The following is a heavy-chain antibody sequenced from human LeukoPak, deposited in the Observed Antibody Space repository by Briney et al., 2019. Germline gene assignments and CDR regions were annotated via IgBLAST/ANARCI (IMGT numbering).Heavy chain of an antibody. V-gene: IGHV1-2*02. CDR1: GYTFTGYY. D-gene: IGHD6-13*01. CDR2: INPNSGGT. J-gene: IGHJ4*02. CDR3: ARVPTRAAAGTGARIPTLPCFDY. Sequence: ASVKVSCKASGYTFTGYYMHWVRQAPGQGLEWMGWINPNSGGTNYAQKFQGRVTMTRDTSISTAYMELSRLRSDDTAVYYCARVPTRAAAGTGARIPTLPCFDYWGQGTLVTVSS.